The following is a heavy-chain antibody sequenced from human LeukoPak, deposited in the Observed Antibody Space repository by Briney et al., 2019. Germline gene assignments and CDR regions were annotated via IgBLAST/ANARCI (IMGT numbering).Heavy chain of an antibody. CDR1: GFTFSSYA. V-gene: IGHV3-23*01. Sequence: GGSLRLSCAASGFTFSSYAMSWVRQAPGKGLEWVSAISGSGGSTYYADSVKGRFTISRDNSKNTLYLQMNSLRAEDTAVYYCARENYDSSGYYLVLAQEWYYFDYWGQGTLVTVSS. CDR3: ARENYDSSGYYLVLAQEWYYFDY. CDR2: ISGSGGST. D-gene: IGHD3-22*01. J-gene: IGHJ4*02.